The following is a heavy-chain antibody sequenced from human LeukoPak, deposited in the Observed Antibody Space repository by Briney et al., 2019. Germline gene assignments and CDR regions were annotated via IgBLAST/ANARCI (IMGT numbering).Heavy chain of an antibody. J-gene: IGHJ6*03. V-gene: IGHV3-64*01. Sequence: PGGSPRLSCAASGFSFSKFAMHWVRQAPGRGLESVSGISYNGAGTYYANSVKGRFTISRDNSKKTLYLQVGSLRVEDMGVYYCARGHFWSGYTYQDYFYYMDVWGKGTAVTVSS. CDR3: ARGHFWSGYTYQDYFYYMDV. D-gene: IGHD3-3*02. CDR2: ISYNGAGT. CDR1: GFSFSKFA.